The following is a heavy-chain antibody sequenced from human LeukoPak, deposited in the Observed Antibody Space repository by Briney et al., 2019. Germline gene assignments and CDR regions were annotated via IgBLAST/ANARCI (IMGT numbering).Heavy chain of an antibody. J-gene: IGHJ4*02. CDR3: ARRDYGDYVYFDY. CDR2: MNPNSGNT. Sequence: GASVKVSCKASGYTFTGYYMHWVRQAPGQGLEWMGWMNPNSGNTGYAQKFQGRVTITRNTSISTAYMELSRLRSDDTAVYYCARRDYGDYVYFDYWGQGTLVTVSS. D-gene: IGHD4-17*01. V-gene: IGHV1-8*03. CDR1: GYTFTGYY.